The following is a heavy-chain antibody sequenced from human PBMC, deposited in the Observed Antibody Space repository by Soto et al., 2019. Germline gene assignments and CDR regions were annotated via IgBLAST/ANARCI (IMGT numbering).Heavy chain of an antibody. V-gene: IGHV1-18*01. CDR2: ISAYNGNT. J-gene: IGHJ4*02. D-gene: IGHD2-2*01. CDR3: ASVGSSTNFDY. Sequence: ASGKVSCKASGYTFTSYGISWVRQAPGQGLEWMGWISAYNGNTNYAQKLQGRVTMTTDTSTSTAYMELRSLGSDDTAVYYCASVGSSTNFDYWGQGTLVTVSS. CDR1: GYTFTSYG.